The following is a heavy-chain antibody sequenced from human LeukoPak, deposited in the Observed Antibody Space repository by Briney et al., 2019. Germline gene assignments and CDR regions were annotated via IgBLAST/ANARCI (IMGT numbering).Heavy chain of an antibody. J-gene: IGHJ6*02. V-gene: IGHV4-59*08. CDR1: GGAISGYY. CDR2: FYYSGST. D-gene: IGHD2-2*01. CDR3: ARTSPYFYYGMDV. Sequence: SETLSLTCTVSGGAISGYYWSWIRQPPGKGLEWIGYFYYSGSTNYNPSLKSRVTISVDTSKNQSSLMLSSVTAADTAVYYCARTSPYFYYGMDVWGQGTTVTVSS.